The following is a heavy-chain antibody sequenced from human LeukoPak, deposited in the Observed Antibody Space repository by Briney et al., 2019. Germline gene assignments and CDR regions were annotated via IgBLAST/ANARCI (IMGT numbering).Heavy chain of an antibody. CDR2: ISGSGGST. Sequence: PGGSLRLSCAASGFTFSSYAMSWVRQAPGKGLKWVSAISGSGGSTYYADSVKGRFTISRDNSKNTLYLQMNSLRAEDTAVYYCAKDALPYYYDSSGYYSDYWGQGTLVTVSS. V-gene: IGHV3-23*01. D-gene: IGHD3-22*01. CDR1: GFTFSSYA. CDR3: AKDALPYYYDSSGYYSDY. J-gene: IGHJ4*02.